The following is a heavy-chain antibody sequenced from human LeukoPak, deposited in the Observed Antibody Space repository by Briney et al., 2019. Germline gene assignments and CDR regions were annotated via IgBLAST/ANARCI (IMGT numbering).Heavy chain of an antibody. CDR3: ARYCSSINYYYYMDV. Sequence: GGSLRLSCAASGFTFSSYSMNWVRQAPGKGLEWVSYISSSSSTIYYADSVKGRFTISRDNAKNSLYLQMNSLRAEDTAVYYCARYCSSINYYYYMDVWGKGTTVTVSS. J-gene: IGHJ6*03. CDR2: ISSSSSTI. CDR1: GFTFSSYS. D-gene: IGHD2-2*01. V-gene: IGHV3-48*01.